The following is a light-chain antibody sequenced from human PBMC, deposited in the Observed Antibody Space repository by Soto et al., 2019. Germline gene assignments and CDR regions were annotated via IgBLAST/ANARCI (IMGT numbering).Light chain of an antibody. CDR3: QQYDSYSYT. J-gene: IGKJ5*01. Sequence: IQMTQSASSLSASVGYRVTISCRASQSISFYLNWYRQKKGKAPKLLIYTASNVQSGVPSRFSGSGSGTEFNLTISSLQTDDFATYYCQQYDSYSYTFGQGTRLEIK. V-gene: IGKV1-5*01. CDR2: TAS. CDR1: QSISFY.